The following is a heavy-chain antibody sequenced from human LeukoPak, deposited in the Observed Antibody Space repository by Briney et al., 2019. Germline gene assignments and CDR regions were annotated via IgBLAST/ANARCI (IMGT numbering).Heavy chain of an antibody. Sequence: SETLSLTCTVPGGSISSYYWSWIRQPPEKGREWIGYIYYSGSTNYNPSLKSRVTMSVDTSKNQFSLNLTSVSAADTAVYYCVGGQQWLAFDSWGQGALVTVSS. CDR1: GGSISSYY. CDR2: IYYSGST. D-gene: IGHD6-19*01. V-gene: IGHV4-59*08. J-gene: IGHJ4*02. CDR3: VGGQQWLAFDS.